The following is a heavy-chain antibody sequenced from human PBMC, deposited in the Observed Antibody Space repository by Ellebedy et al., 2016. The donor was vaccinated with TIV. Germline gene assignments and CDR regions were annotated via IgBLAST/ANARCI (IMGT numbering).Heavy chain of an antibody. CDR3: ARDPGRDWPKWYFDL. J-gene: IGHJ2*01. CDR2: ISVSGGGK. Sequence: PGGSLRLSCSASGFTFSNHVMSWVRQAPGKALEWVSGISVSGGGKYYADSAKGRFTISRDNSKNTLDLQMNSLRVDDTAVYYCARDPGRDWPKWYFDLWGRGTLVTVSS. D-gene: IGHD2-21*01. V-gene: IGHV3-23*01. CDR1: GFTFSNHV.